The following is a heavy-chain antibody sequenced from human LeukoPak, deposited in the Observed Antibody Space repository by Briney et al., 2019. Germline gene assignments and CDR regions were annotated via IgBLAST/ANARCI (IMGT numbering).Heavy chain of an antibody. CDR1: GGSISSYY. CDR3: ARSKDILTGYCFDY. V-gene: IGHV4-59*01. J-gene: IGHJ4*02. Sequence: SETLSLTCTVSGGSISSYYWSWIRQPPGKGLEWIGYIYYSGSTKYNPSLKSRVTISVDTSKKQFSLKLSSVTAADTAVYYCARSKDILTGYCFDYWGQGTLVTVSS. CDR2: IYYSGST. D-gene: IGHD3-9*01.